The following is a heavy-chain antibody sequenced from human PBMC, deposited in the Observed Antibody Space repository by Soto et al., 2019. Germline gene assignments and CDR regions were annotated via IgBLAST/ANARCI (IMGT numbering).Heavy chain of an antibody. J-gene: IGHJ6*03. CDR2: IYYSGST. CDR3: ARHRASDYYYYYMDV. V-gene: IGHV4-59*04. Sequence: PSETLSLTCTVSGGSSSSYYWSWIRQPPGKGLEWIGYIYYSGSTYYNPSLKSRVTISVDTSKNQFSLKLSSVTAADTAVYYCARHRASDYYYYYMDVWGKGTTVTVSS. D-gene: IGHD6-19*01. CDR1: GGSSSSYY.